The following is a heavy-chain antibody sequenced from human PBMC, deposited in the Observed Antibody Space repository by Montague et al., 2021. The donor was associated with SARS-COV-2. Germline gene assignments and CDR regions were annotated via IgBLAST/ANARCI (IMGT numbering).Heavy chain of an antibody. CDR1: GGSISSYY. V-gene: IGHV4-59*01. D-gene: IGHD6-13*01. Sequence: SETLSLTCTVSGGSISSYYWSWIRQPPGKGLEWIGYIYYSGSTNYNPSLKSRVTISVDTSKNQFSLKLSSVTAADTAVYYCARGIPIAAALINWFGPWGQGTLVTVSS. J-gene: IGHJ5*02. CDR3: ARGIPIAAALINWFGP. CDR2: IYYSGST.